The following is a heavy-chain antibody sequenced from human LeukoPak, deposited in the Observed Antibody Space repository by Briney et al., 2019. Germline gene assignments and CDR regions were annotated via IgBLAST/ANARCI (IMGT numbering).Heavy chain of an antibody. D-gene: IGHD1-1*01. CDR3: AREKMEVGYYGLDV. CDR2: IIPILNIP. Sequence: GSSVKTSCKASGGTFDNSAINWVRQAPGQGLEWMGMIIPILNIPKDAQKLQGPVTIAADKSTSTAYMELSSMRSDDTAVYYCAREKMEVGYYGLDVWGQGTTVTVSS. V-gene: IGHV1-69*04. CDR1: GGTFDNSA. J-gene: IGHJ6*02.